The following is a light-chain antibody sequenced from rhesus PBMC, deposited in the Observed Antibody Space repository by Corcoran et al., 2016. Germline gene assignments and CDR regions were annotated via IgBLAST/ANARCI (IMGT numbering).Light chain of an antibody. CDR3: QHYYDNPYS. CDR1: QNIYSN. CDR2: AAS. Sequence: DIQMTQSPSALSASVGDRVTISCRASQNIYSNLAWYQQKPGKAPKLLIYAASSLQTGIPSRFSGSGSGTDFTLTISSLQPEDSAAYYCQHYYDNPYSFGQGTKVGIK. V-gene: IGKV1S12*01. J-gene: IGKJ2*01.